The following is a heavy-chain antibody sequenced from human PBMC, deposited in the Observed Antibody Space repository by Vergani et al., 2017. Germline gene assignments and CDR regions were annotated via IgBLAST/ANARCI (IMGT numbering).Heavy chain of an antibody. V-gene: IGHV3-48*04. CDR3: ARDSPRVTENYYYYYGMDV. CDR1: GFTFSSYS. CDR2: ISSSSSTI. J-gene: IGHJ6*02. Sequence: EVQLVESGGGLVQPGGSLRLSCAASGFTFSSYSMNWVRQAPGKGLEWVSYISSSSSTIYYADSVKGRFTISRDNAKNSLYLQMNSLRAEDTAVYYCARDSPRVTENYYYYYGMDVWGQGTTVTVSS. D-gene: IGHD3-10*01.